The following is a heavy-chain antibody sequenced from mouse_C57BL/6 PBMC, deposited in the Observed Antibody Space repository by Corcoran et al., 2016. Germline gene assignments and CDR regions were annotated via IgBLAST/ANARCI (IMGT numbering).Heavy chain of an antibody. CDR2: INPNNGGT. CDR1: GYTFTDYN. V-gene: IGHV1-18*01. CDR3: AREGYDGYLYFDV. Sequence: EVQLQQSGPELVKPGASVKIPCKASGYTFTDYNMDWVKQSHGKSLEWIGDINPNNGGTIYNQKFKGKATLTVDKSSSTAYMELRSLTSEDTAVYYCAREGYDGYLYFDVWGTGTTVTVSS. D-gene: IGHD2-3*01. J-gene: IGHJ1*03.